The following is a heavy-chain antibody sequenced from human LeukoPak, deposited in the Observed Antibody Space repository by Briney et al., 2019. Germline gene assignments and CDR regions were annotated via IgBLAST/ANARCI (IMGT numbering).Heavy chain of an antibody. CDR3: ASSWAVADSDAFDI. V-gene: IGHV1-18*01. Sequence: ASVKVSCKASGYTFTSYGISGVRQAPGQGLEWMGWISAYNGNTNYAQKLQGRVTMTTDTSTSTAYMELRSLRSDDTAVYYCASSWAVADSDAFDIWGQGTMVTVSS. J-gene: IGHJ3*02. CDR2: ISAYNGNT. D-gene: IGHD6-19*01. CDR1: GYTFTSYG.